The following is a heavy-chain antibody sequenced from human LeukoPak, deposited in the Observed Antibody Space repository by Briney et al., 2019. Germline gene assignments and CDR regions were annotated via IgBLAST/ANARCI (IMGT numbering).Heavy chain of an antibody. J-gene: IGHJ4*02. D-gene: IGHD6-13*01. CDR2: ISSSGSTI. CDR1: GFTFSSYE. Sequence: SCKASGFTFSSYEMNWVRQAPGKGLEWVSYISSSGSTIYYADSVKGRFTISRDNAKNSLYLQMNSLRAEDTALYYCARGGIAAAGTDYWGQGTLVTVSS. V-gene: IGHV3-48*03. CDR3: ARGGIAAAGTDY.